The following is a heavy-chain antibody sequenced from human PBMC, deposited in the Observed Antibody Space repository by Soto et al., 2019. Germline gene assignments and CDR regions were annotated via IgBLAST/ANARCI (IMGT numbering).Heavy chain of an antibody. Sequence: EVQLLEFGGGLVQPGGSLRLSCAASGFTFSSYAMSWVRQAPGKGLEWVSAISGSGGSTYYADSVKGRFTISRDNSKNTLYLQMNSLRAEDTAVYYCAKLNRGLYYFDYWGQGTLVTVSS. CDR1: GFTFSSYA. CDR2: ISGSGGST. V-gene: IGHV3-23*01. J-gene: IGHJ4*02. D-gene: IGHD3-16*01. CDR3: AKLNRGLYYFDY.